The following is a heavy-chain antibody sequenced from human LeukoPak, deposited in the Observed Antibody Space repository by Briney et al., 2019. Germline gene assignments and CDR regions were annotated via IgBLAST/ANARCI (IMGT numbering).Heavy chain of an antibody. CDR1: GFTLSGYW. CDR3: ARAGTSCSSTSCPPDYYYYYYMDV. J-gene: IGHJ6*03. CDR2: IKQDGSEK. Sequence: GSLRLSCAASGFTLSGYWMSWVRQAPGKGLEWVANIKQDGSEKYYVDSVKGRFTISRDNAKNSLYLQMNSLRAEDTVVYYCARAGTSCSSTSCPPDYYYYYYMDVWGQGTPVTVSS. D-gene: IGHD2-2*01. V-gene: IGHV3-7*01.